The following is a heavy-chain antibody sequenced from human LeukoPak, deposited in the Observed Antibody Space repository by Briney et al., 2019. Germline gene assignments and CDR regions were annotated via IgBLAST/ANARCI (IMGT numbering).Heavy chain of an antibody. CDR2: IYYSGST. J-gene: IGHJ6*03. CDR1: GGSISSSSYY. V-gene: IGHV4-39*01. D-gene: IGHD4-17*01. CDR3: ARHRGNYGDHYYYMDV. Sequence: PSETLSLTCTVSGGSISSSSYYWGWIRQPPGKGLEWIASIYYSGSTYYNPSLKSRVTISLDTSKNQFSLKLTSVTAADTAVYYCARHRGNYGDHYYYMDVWGKGTTVTVSS.